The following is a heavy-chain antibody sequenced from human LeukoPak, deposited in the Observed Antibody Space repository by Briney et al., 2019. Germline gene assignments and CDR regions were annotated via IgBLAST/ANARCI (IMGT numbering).Heavy chain of an antibody. V-gene: IGHV3-53*01. J-gene: IGHJ4*02. CDR3: ARRAGAYSHPYDY. CDR1: GFTVSSNS. Sequence: GGSLRLSCTVSGFTVSSNSMSWVRQAPGKGLEWVSFIYSDNTHYSDSVKGRVTISKDNSKNNLYLQMNSLRAEDTAVYYCARRAGAYSHPYDYWGQGTLVTVSS. CDR2: IYSDNT. D-gene: IGHD4/OR15-4a*01.